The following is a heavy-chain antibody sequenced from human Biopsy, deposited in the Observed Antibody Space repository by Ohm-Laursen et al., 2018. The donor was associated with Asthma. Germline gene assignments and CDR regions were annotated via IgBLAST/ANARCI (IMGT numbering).Heavy chain of an antibody. Sequence: ASVKVPCKASGYTFINYAIHWVRQAPGQRLEWMGWINAGNGNTKYSQKFQGRVTITRDTSASTAYMDLSSLRSEDTAVYYCARTYYDFLTGQVNDAFATWGQGTMVTVSS. CDR3: ARTYYDFLTGQVNDAFAT. D-gene: IGHD3-9*01. V-gene: IGHV1-3*01. CDR1: GYTFINYA. CDR2: INAGNGNT. J-gene: IGHJ3*02.